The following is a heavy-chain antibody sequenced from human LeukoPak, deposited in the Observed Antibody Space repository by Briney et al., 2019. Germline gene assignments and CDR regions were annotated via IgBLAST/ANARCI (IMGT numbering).Heavy chain of an antibody. CDR1: GYTFTSYN. V-gene: IGHV1-8*01. CDR3: ARFIAAAGVWYFDY. D-gene: IGHD6-13*01. CDR2: MNPNSGNT. Sequence: ASVKVSCKASGYTFTSYNINWERQATGQGLEWMGWMNPNSGNTGYAQKFQGRVTMTRNTSISTAYMELSSLRSEDTAVYYCARFIAAAGVWYFDYWGQGTLVTVSS. J-gene: IGHJ4*02.